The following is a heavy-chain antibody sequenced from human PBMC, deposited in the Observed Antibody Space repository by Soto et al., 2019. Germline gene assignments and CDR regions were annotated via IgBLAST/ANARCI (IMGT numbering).Heavy chain of an antibody. Sequence: SVKVSCKSSGGGFNSYSISMVRPAPGQGLEWMRVLIPIFGTPTYAQKFQGRVTITADKSTSTAYREVSRLTSEDTAVYYCARGGPGIIPAATNWFDPWGQGTRVTVSS. J-gene: IGHJ5*02. CDR3: ARGGPGIIPAATNWFDP. V-gene: IGHV1-69*06. CDR2: LIPIFGTP. CDR1: GGGFNSYS. D-gene: IGHD6-25*01.